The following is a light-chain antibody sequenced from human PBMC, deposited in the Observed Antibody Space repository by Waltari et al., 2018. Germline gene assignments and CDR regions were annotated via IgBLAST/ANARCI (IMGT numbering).Light chain of an antibody. CDR2: DNN. CDR1: SSNIGNNY. Sequence: QSVLTQPPSVSAAPGQKVTIPCSGSSSNIGNNYVSWSQQFPGKAPKLLISDNNKRPSGIPDRFSGSKSGTSATLGITGLQTGDEADYYCGTWDSSLSAGGVFGTGTKVTVL. J-gene: IGLJ1*01. CDR3: GTWDSSLSAGGV. V-gene: IGLV1-51*01.